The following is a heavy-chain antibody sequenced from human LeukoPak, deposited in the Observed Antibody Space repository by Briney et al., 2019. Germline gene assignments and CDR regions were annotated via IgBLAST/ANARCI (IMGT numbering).Heavy chain of an antibody. CDR2: IIPIFGTA. CDR1: GGTFSSYA. CDR3: ARDSRVGENSSSWTGFDP. D-gene: IGHD6-13*01. Sequence: GSSVKVSCKASGGTFSSYAISWVRQAPGQGLEWMGGIIPIFGTANYAQKFQGRVTITTDESTSTAYMELSSLRSEDTAVYYCARDSRVGENSSSWTGFDPWGQGTLVTVSS. J-gene: IGHJ5*02. V-gene: IGHV1-69*05.